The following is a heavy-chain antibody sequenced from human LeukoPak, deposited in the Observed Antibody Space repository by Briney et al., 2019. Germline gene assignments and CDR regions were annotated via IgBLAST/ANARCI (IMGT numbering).Heavy chain of an antibody. V-gene: IGHV3-53*01. D-gene: IGHD3-22*01. Sequence: GGSLRLSCAASGFTVSSNYMSWVRQAPGKGLEWVSVIYSGGSTYYADSVKGRFTISRDNSKNTLYLQMNSLRAEDTAVYYCASPGRYYDSSGYYYWGQGTLVTVSS. CDR2: IYSGGST. CDR3: ASPGRYYDSSGYYY. CDR1: GFTVSSNY. J-gene: IGHJ4*02.